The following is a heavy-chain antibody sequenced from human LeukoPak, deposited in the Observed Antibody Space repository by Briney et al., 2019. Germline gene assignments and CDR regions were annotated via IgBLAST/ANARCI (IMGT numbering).Heavy chain of an antibody. J-gene: IGHJ5*02. CDR1: GFTFSSYA. Sequence: GGSLRLSCAASGFTFSSYAMSWVRQAPGKGLEWVSAISGSGGSTYYADSVKGRFTISRDNSKNSLYLQMNSLKAEDTAVYYCTPNFWSAYEGSWGQGTLVTVSS. CDR2: ISGSGGST. CDR3: TPNFWSAYEGS. V-gene: IGHV3-23*01. D-gene: IGHD3-3*01.